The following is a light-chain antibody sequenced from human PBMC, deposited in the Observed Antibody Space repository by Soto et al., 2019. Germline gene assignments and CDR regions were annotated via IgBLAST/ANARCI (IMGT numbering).Light chain of an antibody. Sequence: EIVLTQKQGTLSLSPGERSTLSCRSSQSVSSSYLAWYQQKPGQAPRLLIYGPSSRATGIPDRFSGSGSGTDFTLTISRLEPEDFALYYCQQYGSSPLTFGGVT. CDR1: QSVSSSY. V-gene: IGKV3-20*01. CDR3: QQYGSSPLT. J-gene: IGKJ4*01. CDR2: GPS.